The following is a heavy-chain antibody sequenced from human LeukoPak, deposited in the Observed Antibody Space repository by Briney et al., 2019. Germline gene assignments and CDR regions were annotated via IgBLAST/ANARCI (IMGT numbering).Heavy chain of an antibody. CDR1: GFTFSDYY. Sequence: GGSLRLSCAASGFTFSDYYMSWSRQAPGKGLEWVSYISSSGSTIYYADSVKGRFTISRDNAKNSLYLQMNSLRAEDTAVYYCAREDTAMVDLDYWGQGTLVTVSS. V-gene: IGHV3-11*04. D-gene: IGHD5-18*01. CDR3: AREDTAMVDLDY. CDR2: ISSSGSTI. J-gene: IGHJ4*02.